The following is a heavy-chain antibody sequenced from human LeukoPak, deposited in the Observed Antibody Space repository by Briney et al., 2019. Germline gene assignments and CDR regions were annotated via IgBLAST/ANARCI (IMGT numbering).Heavy chain of an antibody. V-gene: IGHV3-48*04. D-gene: IGHD6-19*01. CDR2: ISSSSSTI. J-gene: IGHJ4*02. CDR3: ARDRSSGWLRLKIVWDY. CDR1: GFTFSSYS. Sequence: PGGSLRLSCAASGFTFSSYSMNWVRQAPGKGLEWVSYISSSSSTIYYADSVKGRFTISRDNAKNSLYLQMNSLRAEDTAVYYCARDRSSGWLRLKIVWDYWGQGTLVTVSS.